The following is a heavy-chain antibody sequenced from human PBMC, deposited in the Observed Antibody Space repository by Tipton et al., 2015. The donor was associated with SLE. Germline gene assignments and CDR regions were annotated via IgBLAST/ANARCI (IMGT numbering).Heavy chain of an antibody. CDR1: GNTFIGYY. CDR2: INPDSGGT. V-gene: IGHV1-2*06. J-gene: IGHJ4*02. Sequence: QVQLVQSGAEVKKPGASVKVSCQASGNTFIGYYIHWVRQAPGQGLEWMGRINPDSGGTAFAQKFQGRVTVTSDTSIRTAYMELSRLTSDDTAVYYCALVTLFGVVIPYWGQGSLVTVSS. D-gene: IGHD3-3*01. CDR3: ALVTLFGVVIPY.